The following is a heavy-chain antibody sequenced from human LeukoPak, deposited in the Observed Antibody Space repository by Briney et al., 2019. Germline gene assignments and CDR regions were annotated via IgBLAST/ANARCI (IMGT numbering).Heavy chain of an antibody. D-gene: IGHD1-14*01. J-gene: IGHJ4*02. CDR3: ARVWRRRKSLWSNEPDLYYFDY. CDR1: GYTFTGYY. Sequence: GASVKVSCKASGYTFTGYYMHWVRQAPGQGLEWMGWINPNSGGTNYAQKFQGRVTMTRDTSISTAYMELSRLRSDDTAVYYCARVWRRRKSLWSNEPDLYYFDYWGQGTQVTVSS. CDR2: INPNSGGT. V-gene: IGHV1-2*02.